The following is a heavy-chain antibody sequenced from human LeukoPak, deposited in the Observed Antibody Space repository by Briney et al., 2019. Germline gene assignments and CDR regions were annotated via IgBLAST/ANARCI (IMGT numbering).Heavy chain of an antibody. CDR2: ISSSSSYI. D-gene: IGHD6-13*01. CDR3: ARVRGSSWPFDY. J-gene: IGHJ4*02. CDR1: GFTFSSYS. Sequence: PGGSLRLSCAASGFTFSSYSMNWVRQAPGKGLEWVSSISSSSSYIYYADSVKGRFTISRDNAKNSLYLQMNSLRAEDTAVYYCARVRGSSWPFDYCGQGTLVTVSS. V-gene: IGHV3-21*01.